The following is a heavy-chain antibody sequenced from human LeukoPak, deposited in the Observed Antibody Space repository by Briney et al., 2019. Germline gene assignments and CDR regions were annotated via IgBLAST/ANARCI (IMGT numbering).Heavy chain of an antibody. CDR1: GGSFSGYY. J-gene: IGHJ4*02. Sequence: PSETLSLTCAVYGGSFSGYYWTWIRQPPGKGLEWIGEINHSGSTNYNPSLKSRVTISVDTSKNQFSLRLSSVTAADTAVYYCARRRYLAYWGQGTLVTVSS. CDR2: INHSGST. D-gene: IGHD3-9*01. CDR3: ARRRYLAY. V-gene: IGHV4-34*01.